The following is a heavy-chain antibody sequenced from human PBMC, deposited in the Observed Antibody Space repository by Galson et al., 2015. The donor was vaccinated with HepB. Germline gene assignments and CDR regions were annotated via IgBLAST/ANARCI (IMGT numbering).Heavy chain of an antibody. Sequence: SVKVSCKASGYTFTGYYMHWVRQAPGQGLEWMGWINPNSGGTNYAQKFQGWVTMTRDTSISTAYMELSRLRSDDTAVYYCARGRAGYGDYGMDVWGQGTTVTVSS. J-gene: IGHJ6*02. CDR3: ARGRAGYGDYGMDV. CDR2: INPNSGGT. D-gene: IGHD4-17*01. CDR1: GYTFTGYY. V-gene: IGHV1-2*04.